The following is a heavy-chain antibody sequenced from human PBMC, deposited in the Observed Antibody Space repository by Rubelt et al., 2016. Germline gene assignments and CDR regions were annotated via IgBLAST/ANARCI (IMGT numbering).Heavy chain of an antibody. V-gene: IGHV7-4-1*02. CDR2: INTNTGNP. J-gene: IGHJ4*02. D-gene: IGHD6-13*01. CDR3: ARDPSSWQGWLL. Sequence: QVQLVQSGSELKKPGASVKVSCKASGYTFTSYAMNWVRQAPGQGLEWLGWINTNTGNPTYAQGVTGRFVFSLDTSVSRAYVQISSLKAEDTAVYYCARDPSSWQGWLLWGQGTLVTVSS. CDR1: GYTFTSYA.